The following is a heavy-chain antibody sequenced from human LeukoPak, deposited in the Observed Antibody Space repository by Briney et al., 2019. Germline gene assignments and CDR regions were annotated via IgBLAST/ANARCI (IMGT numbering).Heavy chain of an antibody. CDR2: ISGSGGST. D-gene: IGHD3-3*01. Sequence: PGGSLRLSCAASGFTFSSYGMSWVRQAPGKGLEWVSAISGSGGSTYYSDSVKGRFTISRDDSENTLYLQMNSLRAEDTAVYYCAKSSYYDFWSGLNEPYFFDYWGQGTLLTVSS. J-gene: IGHJ4*02. CDR1: GFTFSSYG. CDR3: AKSSYYDFWSGLNEPYFFDY. V-gene: IGHV3-23*01.